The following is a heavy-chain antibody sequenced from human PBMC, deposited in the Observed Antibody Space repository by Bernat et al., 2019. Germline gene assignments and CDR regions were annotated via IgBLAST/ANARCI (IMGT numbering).Heavy chain of an antibody. CDR1: GGSISSSSYY. V-gene: IGHV4-39*01. D-gene: IGHD6-6*01. J-gene: IGHJ4*02. Sequence: QLQLQESGPGLVKPSETLSLTCTVSGGSISSSSYYWGWIRQPPGQGLEWIGSIYYSGSTYYNPSLKSRVTISVDTSKNQFSLKLSSVTAADTAVYYCARGYSSSSLRGRIYYFDYWGQGTLVTVSS. CDR3: ARGYSSSSLRGRIYYFDY. CDR2: IYYSGST.